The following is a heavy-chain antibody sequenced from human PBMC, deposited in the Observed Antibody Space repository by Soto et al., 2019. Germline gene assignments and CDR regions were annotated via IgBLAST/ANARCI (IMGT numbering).Heavy chain of an antibody. CDR1: GFTFSSSW. D-gene: IGHD6-13*01. CDR2: IKQDGSDK. V-gene: IGHV3-7*01. CDR3: ARTASLAAAL. J-gene: IGHJ3*01. Sequence: EVQLVESGGGLVQPGGSLRLSCVASGFTFSSSWMSWVRQAPGKGLEWVANIKQDGSDKYYVDSVDGRFTISRDNAKNSLYLQMNSLRAEDTAVYYGARTASLAAALWGQGTMVIVSS.